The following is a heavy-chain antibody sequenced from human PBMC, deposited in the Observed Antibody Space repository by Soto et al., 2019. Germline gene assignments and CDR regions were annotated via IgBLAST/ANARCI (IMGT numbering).Heavy chain of an antibody. D-gene: IGHD3-22*01. V-gene: IGHV3-23*01. CDR3: ARSYYDSSGYLPSPYYYYYGMDV. CDR1: GFTFSRHA. CDR2: ISNSSSSI. J-gene: IGHJ6*02. Sequence: GGSLRSSCTASGFTFSRHAMTWVRQAPGKGLEWVSGISNSSSSIYYADSVKGRFTISRDNAKNSLYLQMNSLRAEDTAVYYCARSYYDSSGYLPSPYYYYYGMDVWGQGTTVTVSS.